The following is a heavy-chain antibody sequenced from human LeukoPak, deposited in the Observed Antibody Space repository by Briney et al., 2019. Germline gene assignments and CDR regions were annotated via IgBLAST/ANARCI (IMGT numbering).Heavy chain of an antibody. CDR1: GFTFSNYW. V-gene: IGHV3-74*01. CDR3: STGAPGDHSQGSRDY. Sequence: GGSLRLSCAASGFTFSNYWMHWVRQAPGKGLVWVSRINTDGSTTTYADSVKGRFTISRDNAKNTLYLQMNSLRAEDTAVYYCSTGAPGDHSQGSRDYWGQGTLVTVSS. D-gene: IGHD2-21*01. CDR2: INTDGSTT. J-gene: IGHJ4*02.